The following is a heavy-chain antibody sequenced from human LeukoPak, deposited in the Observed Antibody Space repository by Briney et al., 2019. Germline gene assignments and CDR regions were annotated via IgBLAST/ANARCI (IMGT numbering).Heavy chain of an antibody. D-gene: IGHD3-16*01. Sequence: SETLSLTCAVHGGSFSGYYWSWIRQPPGKGLEWIGEINHSGSTNYNPSLKSRVTISVDTSKNQFSLKLSSVTAADTAVYYCARGAFGGYYYYYYGMDVWGQGTTVTVSS. CDR3: ARGAFGGYYYYYYGMDV. CDR1: GGSFSGYY. CDR2: INHSGST. V-gene: IGHV4-34*01. J-gene: IGHJ6*02.